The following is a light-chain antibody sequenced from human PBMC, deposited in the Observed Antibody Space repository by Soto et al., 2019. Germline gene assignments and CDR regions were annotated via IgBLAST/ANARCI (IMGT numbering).Light chain of an antibody. CDR1: QSVATN. V-gene: IGKV3-15*01. Sequence: EIVMTQSPATLSVSPGERATLSCRASQSVATNLAWYQQKPGQPPRLLIYGASTRATGIPARFSGSGSGTEFSFTVTSLQSEDFAVYYCQQYDQWPITFGQGTRLEI. CDR3: QQYDQWPIT. J-gene: IGKJ5*01. CDR2: GAS.